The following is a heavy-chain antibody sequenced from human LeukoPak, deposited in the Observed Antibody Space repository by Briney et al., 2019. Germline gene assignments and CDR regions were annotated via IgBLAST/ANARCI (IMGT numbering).Heavy chain of an antibody. CDR3: ARVRGRGYCSSTSCYSFRY. Sequence: GESLKISCKGSGYSFTSYWIGWVRQMPGKGLEWMGIIYPGDSDTRYSPSFQGQVTISADKSISTAYLQWSSLKASDTAIYYCARVRGRGYCSSTSCYSFRYWGQGTLVTVSS. CDR2: IYPGDSDT. J-gene: IGHJ4*02. V-gene: IGHV5-51*01. D-gene: IGHD2-2*01. CDR1: GYSFTSYW.